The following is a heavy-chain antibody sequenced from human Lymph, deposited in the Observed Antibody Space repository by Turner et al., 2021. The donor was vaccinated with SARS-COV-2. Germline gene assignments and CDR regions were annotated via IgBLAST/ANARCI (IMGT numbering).Heavy chain of an antibody. D-gene: IGHD5-12*01. Sequence: EVQLVESGGGVVQPGGSLSLSCAASGFPFDDYAMYWVRQAPGKGLEWVSPISGDGGSTYYADSVKGRFTISRDDSKNSLYLQINSLRTEDTALYYCAKEGLSGRRLQFVPYFAYWGQGTLVSVSS. CDR1: GFPFDDYA. CDR3: AKEGLSGRRLQFVPYFAY. V-gene: IGHV3-43*02. CDR2: ISGDGGST. J-gene: IGHJ4*02.